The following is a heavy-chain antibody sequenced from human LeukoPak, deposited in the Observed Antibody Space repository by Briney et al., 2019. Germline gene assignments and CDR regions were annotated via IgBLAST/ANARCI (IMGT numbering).Heavy chain of an antibody. CDR2: ISTSRNYI. D-gene: IGHD4-17*01. CDR3: ARDPRYGDYGEMGFDI. J-gene: IGHJ3*02. CDR1: GFTFSSYS. V-gene: IGHV3-21*01. Sequence: PGGSLRLSCAASGFTFSSYSMNWVRQAPGKGLEWVSSISTSRNYIYYADSVTGRFTISRDNAKNSLYLQMNSLRAEDTAVYYCARDPRYGDYGEMGFDIWGQGTMVTVSS.